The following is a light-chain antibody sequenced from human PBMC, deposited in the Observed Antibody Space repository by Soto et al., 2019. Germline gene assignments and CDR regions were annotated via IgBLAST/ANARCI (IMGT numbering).Light chain of an antibody. CDR1: SGHRTYA. Sequence: QAVVTQSPSASASLGASVNLTCTLSSGHRTYAIAWHQQQPGKGPRYLMKLNSDRSHSKGDGIPDRFSGSSSGAERYLSISSLQAEDEAAYYCQTWVTGMVFGGGTKLTVL. CDR2: LNSDRSH. CDR3: QTWVTGMV. V-gene: IGLV4-69*01. J-gene: IGLJ2*01.